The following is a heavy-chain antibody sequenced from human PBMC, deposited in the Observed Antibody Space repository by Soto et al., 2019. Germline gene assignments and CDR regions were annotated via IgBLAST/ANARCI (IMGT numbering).Heavy chain of an antibody. CDR3: ATSNYHYYYYYMDV. D-gene: IGHD4-4*01. CDR2: IYYSGST. V-gene: IGHV4-59*01. CDR1: GGSISSYY. Sequence: SETLSLTCTVSGGSISSYYWSWIRQPPGKGLEWIGYIYYSGSTNYNPSLKSRVTISVDTSKNQFSLKLSSVTAADTAVYYCATSNYHYYYYYMDVWGKGTTVT. J-gene: IGHJ6*03.